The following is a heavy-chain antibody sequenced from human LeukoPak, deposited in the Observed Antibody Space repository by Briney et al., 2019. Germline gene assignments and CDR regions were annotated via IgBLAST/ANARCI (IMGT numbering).Heavy chain of an antibody. Sequence: SGPTLVKPTQTLTLTCTFSGFSLSTSGVGVGWIRQPPRKALEWLALIYWNDDKRYSPSLKSRLTITKDTSKNQVVLTMTNMDPVDTATYYCRYGSGSYGVDYWGQGTLVTVSS. D-gene: IGHD3-10*01. CDR3: RYGSGSYGVDY. CDR1: GFSLSTSGVG. J-gene: IGHJ4*02. CDR2: IYWNDDK. V-gene: IGHV2-5*01.